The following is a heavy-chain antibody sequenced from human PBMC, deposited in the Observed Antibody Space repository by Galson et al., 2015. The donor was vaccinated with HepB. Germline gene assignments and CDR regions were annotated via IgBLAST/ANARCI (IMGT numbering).Heavy chain of an antibody. D-gene: IGHD6-13*01. V-gene: IGHV3-73*01. Sequence: SLRLSCAASGFTFSGSAIHWVRQTSGKGLEWVGRIRSKASNYATAYAASVKGRFTISRDDSKNTAYLHMKSLKTEDMAVYYCIRMADLSGYSSSWGQGTLVTVSS. CDR1: GFTFSGSA. J-gene: IGHJ4*02. CDR2: IRSKASNYAT. CDR3: IRMADLSGYSSS.